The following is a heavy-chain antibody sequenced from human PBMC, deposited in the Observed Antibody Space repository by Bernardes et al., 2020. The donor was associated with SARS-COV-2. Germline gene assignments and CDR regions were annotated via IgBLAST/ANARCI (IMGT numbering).Heavy chain of an antibody. J-gene: IGHJ4*02. CDR3: VRAGDQYFDS. CDR2: ICPTDAAT. CDR1: EHTVANFC. D-gene: IGHD7-27*01. V-gene: IGHV1-46*01. Sequence: ASVKVSCKASEHTVANFCMHWVRQAPGQGLEWMGMICPTDAATRYAEKFQGRVTMTRDTSTSTVYMELSALRSEDTAVYYCVRAGDQYFDSWGQGTPVTGSS.